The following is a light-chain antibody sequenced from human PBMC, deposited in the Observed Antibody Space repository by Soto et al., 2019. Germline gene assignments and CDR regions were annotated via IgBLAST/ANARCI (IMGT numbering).Light chain of an antibody. CDR2: RNN. Sequence: QSVLTQPPSASGTPGQRVTISCSGNTSNLESNDIYGYQQLPGVAPKLLLYRNNQRPSGVPDRFSGSKSGTSASLAISGLRSEDESDYYCVAWDDSLSGVIFGGGTKLTVL. CDR3: VAWDDSLSGVI. J-gene: IGLJ2*01. CDR1: TSNLESND. V-gene: IGLV1-47*01.